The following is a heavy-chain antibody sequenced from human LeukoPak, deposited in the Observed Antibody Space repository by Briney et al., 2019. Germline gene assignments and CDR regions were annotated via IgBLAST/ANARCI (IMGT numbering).Heavy chain of an antibody. CDR2: ISYDGSNK. V-gene: IGHV3-30-3*01. J-gene: IGHJ4*02. Sequence: GGSLRLSCAASGFTFSSYAMHWVRQAPGKGLEWVAVISYDGSNKYYADSVKGRFTISRDNSKNTLYLQMNSLRAADTAVYYCAREGGSRVVVAAYFDYWGQGTLVTVSS. CDR1: GFTFSSYA. CDR3: AREGGSRVVVAAYFDY. D-gene: IGHD2-15*01.